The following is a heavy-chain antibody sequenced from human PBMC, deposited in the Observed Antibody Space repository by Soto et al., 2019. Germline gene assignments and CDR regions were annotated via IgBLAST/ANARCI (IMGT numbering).Heavy chain of an antibody. CDR1: GFTFSSCA. CDR2: ISYDGSNK. V-gene: IGHV3-30-3*01. J-gene: IGHJ4*02. D-gene: IGHD3-3*01. CDR3: ARDKRDLRFLEWSYYFDY. Sequence: QVQLVESGGGVVQPGRSLRLSCAASGFTFSSCAMHWVRQAPGKGLEWVALISYDGSNKYYADSVKGRFTVSRDNSKNTLYVQVNSLRAEDTAVYYCARDKRDLRFLEWSYYFDYWGQGTLVTVSS.